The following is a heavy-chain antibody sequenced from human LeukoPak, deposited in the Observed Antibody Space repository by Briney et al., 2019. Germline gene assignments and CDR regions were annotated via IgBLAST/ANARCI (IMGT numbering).Heavy chain of an antibody. J-gene: IGHJ4*02. CDR1: GFTFSSYA. CDR2: ISYDGSNK. D-gene: IGHD2-2*01. Sequence: PGGSLRLSCAASGFTFSSYAMHWVRQAPGKGQEWVAVISYDGSNKYYADSVKGRFTISRDNSKNTLYLQMNSLRAEDTAVYYCATPPCSSTSCLFDYWGQGTLVTVSS. CDR3: ATPPCSSTSCLFDY. V-gene: IGHV3-30-3*01.